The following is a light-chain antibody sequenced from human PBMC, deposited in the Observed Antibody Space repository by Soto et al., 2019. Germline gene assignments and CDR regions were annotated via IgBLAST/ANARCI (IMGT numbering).Light chain of an antibody. Sequence: QSALTQPASVSGSPGQLITISCTGTSSDVGRYNYVSWYQQHPGKAPKLVIYDVSNRPSGISCRFSASKSGNTASLTISGLQAEDEADYYCSSYTISMANVFGTGTKLTVL. CDR1: SSDVGRYNY. J-gene: IGLJ1*01. V-gene: IGLV2-14*01. CDR2: DVS. CDR3: SSYTISMANV.